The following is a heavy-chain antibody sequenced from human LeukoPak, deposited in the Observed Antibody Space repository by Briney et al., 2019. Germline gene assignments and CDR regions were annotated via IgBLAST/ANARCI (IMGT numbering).Heavy chain of an antibody. D-gene: IGHD3-3*01. J-gene: IGHJ6*02. CDR1: GGSISSYY. Sequence: SETLSLTCTGSGGSISSYYWSWIRQPAGKGLEWIGRIYTSGSTNYNPSLKSRVTMSVDTSKNQFSQKLSSVTAADTAVYYCARGSLNYDFWSGQPNGMDVWGQGTTVTVSS. V-gene: IGHV4-4*07. CDR3: ARGSLNYDFWSGQPNGMDV. CDR2: IYTSGST.